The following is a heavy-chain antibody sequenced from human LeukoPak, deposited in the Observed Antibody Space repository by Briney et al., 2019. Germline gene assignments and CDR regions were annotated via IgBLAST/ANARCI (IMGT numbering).Heavy chain of an antibody. CDR3: ARDYGGSSPFDY. J-gene: IGHJ4*02. CDR1: GFTFSSYT. Sequence: MSGGSLRLSCAASGFTFSSYTMNWVRQAPGKGLEWVSFISSSSSYISYADSLKGRFTISRDNAKNSLYLQMNSLRAEDTAVYYCARDYGGSSPFDYWGQGTLVTVSS. D-gene: IGHD4-23*01. CDR2: ISSSSSYI. V-gene: IGHV3-21*01.